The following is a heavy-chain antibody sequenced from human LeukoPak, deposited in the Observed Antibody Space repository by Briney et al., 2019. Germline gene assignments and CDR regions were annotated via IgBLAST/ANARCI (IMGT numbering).Heavy chain of an antibody. Sequence: SETLSLTCTVSGDSINSYYWNWIRQPPGKGLEWIGYIYSSGSTKYNPSLRSRVTISVETSQNQFSLKLSSVTAADTAVYYCARVLTRRDGFDYWGQGTLVTVSS. V-gene: IGHV4-59*01. CDR2: IYSSGST. CDR1: GDSINSYY. D-gene: IGHD5-24*01. J-gene: IGHJ4*02. CDR3: ARVLTRRDGFDY.